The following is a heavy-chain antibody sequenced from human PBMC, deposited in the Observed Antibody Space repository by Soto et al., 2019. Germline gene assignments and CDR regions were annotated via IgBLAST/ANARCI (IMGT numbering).Heavy chain of an antibody. D-gene: IGHD5-18*01. CDR1: GFTFSDHY. V-gene: IGHV3-72*01. Sequence: EVRLVESGGGLVQPGGSLRLSCAASGFTFSDHYVDWVRQAPGKGLEWVARTRNKAYGYTTEFAASVKGRFTISRDDSEIVLYLQVNSLKTEDTAVYYCALNLETAMSDFDYWGQGTLVTVSS. CDR3: ALNLETAMSDFDY. J-gene: IGHJ4*02. CDR2: TRNKAYGYTT.